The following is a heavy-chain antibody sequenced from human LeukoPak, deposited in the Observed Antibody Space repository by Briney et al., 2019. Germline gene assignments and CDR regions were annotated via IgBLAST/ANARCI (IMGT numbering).Heavy chain of an antibody. Sequence: GASVKVSCKASGGTFSSYAISWVRQAPGQGLEWMGGIIPIFGTANYAQKFQGRVTITADESTSTAYMELSSLRSEDTAVYYCASPNGGRYFDWLPAYYYYYGMDVWGQGTTVTVSS. CDR1: GGTFSSYA. CDR2: IIPIFGTA. J-gene: IGHJ6*02. V-gene: IGHV1-69*13. CDR3: ASPNGGRYFDWLPAYYYYYGMDV. D-gene: IGHD3-9*01.